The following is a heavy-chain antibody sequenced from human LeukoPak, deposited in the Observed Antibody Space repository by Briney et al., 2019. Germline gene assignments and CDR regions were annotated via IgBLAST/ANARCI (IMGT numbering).Heavy chain of an antibody. CDR3: ARADLNGSGSPFDY. CDR2: IYTSGST. D-gene: IGHD3-10*01. J-gene: IGHJ4*02. Sequence: SETLSLTCTVSGGSISSYYWSWIRQPAGKGLEWIGRIYTSGSTNYNPSLKGRVTISVDKSKNQFSLKLSSVTAADTAVYYCARADLNGSGSPFDYWGQGTLVTVSS. V-gene: IGHV4-4*07. CDR1: GGSISSYY.